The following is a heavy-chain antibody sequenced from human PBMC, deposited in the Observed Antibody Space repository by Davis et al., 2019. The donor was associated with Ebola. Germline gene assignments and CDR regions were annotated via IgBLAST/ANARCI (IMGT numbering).Heavy chain of an antibody. CDR1: GGSISSGGYY. V-gene: IGHV4-31*03. D-gene: IGHD3-10*01. CDR3: ARGLLWFGELPLYYFDY. Sequence: LRLSCTVSGGSISSGGYYWSWIRQHPGKGLEWIGYIYYSGSTYYNPSLKSRVTISVDTSKNQFSLKLNSVTAADTAVYYCARGLLWFGELPLYYFDYWGQGTLVTVSS. CDR2: IYYSGST. J-gene: IGHJ4*02.